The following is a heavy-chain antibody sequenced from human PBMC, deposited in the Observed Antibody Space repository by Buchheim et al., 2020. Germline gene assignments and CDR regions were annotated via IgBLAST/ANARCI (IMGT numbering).Heavy chain of an antibody. CDR3: ARVHNWKAAGFFYYYYGLDV. CDR1: GYTFTRYG. J-gene: IGHJ6*02. V-gene: IGHV1-18*01. D-gene: IGHD1-20*01. CDR2: ISAYDGNT. Sequence: QVQLVQSGAEVKKPGASVKVSCKASGYTFTRYGISWVRQAPGPGLEWMGWISAYDGNTNYAQKFQGRDNLTTDTSTTTAYLELRSLRSDDTAVYFCARVHNWKAAGFFYYYYGLDVWGQGTT.